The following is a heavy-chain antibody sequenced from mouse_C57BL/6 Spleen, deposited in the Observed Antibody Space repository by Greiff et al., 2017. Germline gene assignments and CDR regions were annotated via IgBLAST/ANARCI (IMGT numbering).Heavy chain of an antibody. Sequence: VKLMESGPELVKPGASVKLSWKASGYTFTSYDINWVKQRPGQGLEWIGWIYPRDGSTKYNEQFKGKATLTADTSSSTAYMELRSLPSEDSSVYFCARSTRASFDYWGQGTTLTVSS. CDR1: GYTFTSYD. D-gene: IGHD3-1*01. CDR2: IYPRDGST. CDR3: ARSTRASFDY. V-gene: IGHV1-85*01. J-gene: IGHJ2*01.